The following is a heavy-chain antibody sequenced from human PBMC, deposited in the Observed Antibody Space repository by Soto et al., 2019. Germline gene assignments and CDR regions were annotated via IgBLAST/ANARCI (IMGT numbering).Heavy chain of an antibody. Sequence: SQTLSLTCAISGDSVSSDNAAWNWIRQSPSRGLEWLGRAYYRSKWYIEYAPSVNSRITINPDTSKNQLSLHLISANLEDTAVYYCVRSRVFIAVTSVTNYYYYYGLDVWGQGTSVTVSS. CDR3: VRSRVFIAVTSVTNYYYYYGLDV. CDR2: AYYRSKWYI. CDR1: GDSVSSDNAA. D-gene: IGHD6-19*01. J-gene: IGHJ6*02. V-gene: IGHV6-1*01.